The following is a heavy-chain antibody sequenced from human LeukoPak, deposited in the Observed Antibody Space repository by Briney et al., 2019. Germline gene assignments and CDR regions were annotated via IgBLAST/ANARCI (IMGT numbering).Heavy chain of an antibody. CDR3: AKDPWEGYDAFDI. Sequence: GGSLRLSCAASGFTFSNYAMSWVRQAPGKGLEWVSAINGSGGSTYYADSVKGRSTISRDNSKNTLYLQMNSLRAEDTAVYYCAKDPWEGYDAFDIWGQGTMVTVSS. J-gene: IGHJ3*02. V-gene: IGHV3-23*01. D-gene: IGHD1-26*01. CDR1: GFTFSNYA. CDR2: INGSGGST.